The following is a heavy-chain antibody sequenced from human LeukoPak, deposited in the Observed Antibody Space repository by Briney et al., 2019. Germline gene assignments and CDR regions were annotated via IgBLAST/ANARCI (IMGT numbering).Heavy chain of an antibody. Sequence: ASVKVSCKASGYTFTSYGISWVRQAPGQGLEWMGWISAYNGNTSYAQKLQGRVTMTTDTSTSTAYMELRSLRSDDTAVYYCARARVVVVAATDFDYWGQGTLVTVSS. CDR2: ISAYNGNT. V-gene: IGHV1-18*01. CDR1: GYTFTSYG. D-gene: IGHD2-15*01. J-gene: IGHJ4*02. CDR3: ARARVVVVAATDFDY.